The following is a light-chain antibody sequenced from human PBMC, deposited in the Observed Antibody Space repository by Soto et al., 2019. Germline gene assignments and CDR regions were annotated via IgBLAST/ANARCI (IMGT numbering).Light chain of an antibody. Sequence: EIVLTQSPGTLSLSPGERAILSCRASQSVSSDSLAWYRQKPGQAPRLLVYDASSRATGIPDRFSGSGSGTDFTRTISRLEPEDCAVYYCQQYGSAPRTFGQGTKVEIK. CDR3: QQYGSAPRT. J-gene: IGKJ1*01. V-gene: IGKV3-20*01. CDR2: DAS. CDR1: QSVSSDS.